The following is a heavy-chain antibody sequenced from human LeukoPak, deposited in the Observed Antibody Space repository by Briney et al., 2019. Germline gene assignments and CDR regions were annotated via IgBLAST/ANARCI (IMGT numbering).Heavy chain of an antibody. J-gene: IGHJ3*02. CDR1: GGSVSNYY. Sequence: PSETLSLTCAVPGGSVSNYYWTWIRQPPGKGPEWIGKISHSGSTNYNPSLKSRVTISVDTSTNQFSLNLSSVTAADTAVYYCARSATAFDIWGQGTMVTVSS. CDR3: ARSATAFDI. V-gene: IGHV4-34*01. CDR2: ISHSGST.